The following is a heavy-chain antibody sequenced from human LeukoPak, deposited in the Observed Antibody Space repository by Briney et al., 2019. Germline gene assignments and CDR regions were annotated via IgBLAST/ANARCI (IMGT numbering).Heavy chain of an antibody. CDR2: INPNSGGT. Sequence: GASVKVSCKASGYTFTGYYMHWVRQAPGQGLEWMGWINPNSGGTNYAQKFQGRVTMTRDTSISTAYMELSRLRSDDTAVYYCARIQYSSSWYTALHFDYWGQGTLVTVSS. CDR3: ARIQYSSSWYTALHFDY. J-gene: IGHJ4*02. CDR1: GYTFTGYY. D-gene: IGHD6-13*01. V-gene: IGHV1-2*02.